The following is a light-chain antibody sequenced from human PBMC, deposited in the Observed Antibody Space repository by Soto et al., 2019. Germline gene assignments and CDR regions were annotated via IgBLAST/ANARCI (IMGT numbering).Light chain of an antibody. V-gene: IGKV3-15*01. CDR1: QSVGSN. CDR3: QQYLQWPRT. Sequence: EIVMTQSPATLSVSTGERVTLSCRASQSVGSNLAWYQQKLGQAPRLLIYGASTRATTIPARFSGSGSGTEFTLTISNLQSEDFAVYYCQQYLQWPRTFGQGTKVDIK. J-gene: IGKJ1*01. CDR2: GAS.